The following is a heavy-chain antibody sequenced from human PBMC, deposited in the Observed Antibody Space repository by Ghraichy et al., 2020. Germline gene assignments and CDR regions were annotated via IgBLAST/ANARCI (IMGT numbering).Heavy chain of an antibody. V-gene: IGHV1-2*02. CDR2: INPNSGGT. CDR1: GYTFTGYY. Sequence: ASVKVSCKASGYTFTGYYMHWVRQAPGQGLEWMGWINPNSGGTNYAQKFQGRVTMTRDTSISTAYMELSRLRSDDTAVYYCARDDGLERVYYYGMDVWGQGTTVTVSS. CDR3: ARDDGLERVYYYGMDV. J-gene: IGHJ6*02. D-gene: IGHD1-1*01.